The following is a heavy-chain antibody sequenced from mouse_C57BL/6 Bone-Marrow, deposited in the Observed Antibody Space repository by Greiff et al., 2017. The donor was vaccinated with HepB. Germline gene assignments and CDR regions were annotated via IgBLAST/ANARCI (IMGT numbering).Heavy chain of an antibody. V-gene: IGHV5-16*01. CDR3: AREQLTLRSYYFDY. J-gene: IGHJ2*01. D-gene: IGHD3-2*02. CDR2: INYDGSST. CDR1: GFTFSDYY. Sequence: EVKVVESEGGLVQPGSSMKLSCTASGFTFSDYYMAWVRQVPEKGLEWVANINYDGSSTYYLDSLKSRFIISRDNSKNILYLQMSSLKSEDTATYYCAREQLTLRSYYFDYWGQGTTLTVSS.